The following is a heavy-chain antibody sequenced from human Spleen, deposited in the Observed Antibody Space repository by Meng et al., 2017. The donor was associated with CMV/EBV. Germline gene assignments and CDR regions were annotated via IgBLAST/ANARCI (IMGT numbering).Heavy chain of an antibody. D-gene: IGHD2-2*01. J-gene: IGHJ4*02. Sequence: SCQASGYTFSDYYMHWVRQAPGQGLEWMGWINPNSGGTISAQTFEARVTITTDTSITTGYLELGSLRSDDTAVYYCARSRVGEYADYWGQGTLVTVSS. CDR2: INPNSGGT. CDR3: ARSRVGEYADY. V-gene: IGHV1-2*02. CDR1: GYTFSDYY.